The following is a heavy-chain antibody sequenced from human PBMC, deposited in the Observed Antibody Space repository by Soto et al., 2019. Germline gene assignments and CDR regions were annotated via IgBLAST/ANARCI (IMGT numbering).Heavy chain of an antibody. J-gene: IGHJ4*02. D-gene: IGHD3-16*02. CDR1: GFTFSNAW. V-gene: IGHV3-15*07. Sequence: EVQLVESGGGLVKPGGSLRLSCAASGFTFSNAWMNWVRQAPGKGLEWVGRIKSKTDGGTTDYAAPVKGRFTISRDDSKNTLYLQMNSLKTEDTAVYYCPTVNALYDYVWGSYRVDYWGQGTLVTVSS. CDR3: PTVNALYDYVWGSYRVDY. CDR2: IKSKTDGGTT.